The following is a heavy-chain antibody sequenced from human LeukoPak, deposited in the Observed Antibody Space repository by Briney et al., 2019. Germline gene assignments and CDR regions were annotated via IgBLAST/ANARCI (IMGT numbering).Heavy chain of an antibody. V-gene: IGHV4-39*02. J-gene: IGHJ4*02. CDR2: IYYTGST. CDR3: ARVLYDFWSGLRTRIDY. CDR1: GGSISSSSYC. Sequence: PSETLSLTCTVSGGSISSSSYCWGWIRQPPGKGLEWIGSIYYTGSTYYSPSLKSRVTISVDTSKNHFSLKLSSVTAADTAVYYCARVLYDFWSGLRTRIDYWGQGTLVTVSS. D-gene: IGHD3-3*01.